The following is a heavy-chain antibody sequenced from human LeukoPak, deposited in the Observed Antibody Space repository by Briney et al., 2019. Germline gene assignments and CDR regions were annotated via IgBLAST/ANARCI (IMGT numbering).Heavy chain of an antibody. D-gene: IGHD4-17*01. CDR3: AKITKATTPNY. Sequence: GGSLRLSCAASGLTFSNYAMNGVRQASGRGREWVSGITDSGRKTYYADSVKGRFSISRDNSKNTVYLQMSDLRAEDTAVYYCAKITKATTPNYWGQGTLVTVSS. CDR2: ITDSGRKT. V-gene: IGHV3-23*01. J-gene: IGHJ4*02. CDR1: GLTFSNYA.